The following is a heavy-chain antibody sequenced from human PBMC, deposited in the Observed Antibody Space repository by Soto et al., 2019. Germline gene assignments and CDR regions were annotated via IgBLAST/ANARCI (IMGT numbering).Heavy chain of an antibody. CDR3: ARQRSSSLGFYYMDV. Sequence: SETLSLTCTVSGGSISSYYWSWIRQPPGKGLEWIGYIYYSGSTNYNPSLKSRVTISVDTSKNQFSLKLSSVTAADTAVYYCARQRSSSLGFYYMDVWGKGTTVTV. D-gene: IGHD6-6*01. CDR2: IYYSGST. V-gene: IGHV4-59*08. CDR1: GGSISSYY. J-gene: IGHJ6*03.